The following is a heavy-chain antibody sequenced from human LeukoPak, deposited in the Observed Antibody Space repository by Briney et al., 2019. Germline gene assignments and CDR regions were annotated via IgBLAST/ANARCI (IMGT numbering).Heavy chain of an antibody. D-gene: IGHD4-11*01. CDR1: GGSISSYY. Sequence: PSETLSLTCTVSGGSISSYYWSWVRQPPGKGLEWIGYIYYSGSTNYNPSLKSRVTISVDTSKNQFSLKLSSVTAADTAVYYCARLRLPTPNWYFDLWGRGTLVTVSS. J-gene: IGHJ2*01. V-gene: IGHV4-59*01. CDR2: IYYSGST. CDR3: ARLRLPTPNWYFDL.